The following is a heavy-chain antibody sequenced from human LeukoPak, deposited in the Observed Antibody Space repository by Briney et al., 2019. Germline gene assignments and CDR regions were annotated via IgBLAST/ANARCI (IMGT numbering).Heavy chain of an antibody. D-gene: IGHD3-10*01. Sequence: ASVKVSCKASGGTFSSYAISWVRQAPGQGLEWMGWISAYNGNTNYAQKLQGRVTMTTDTSTSTAYMELRSLRSDDTAVYYCARVGITMVRGVIITSDYYYYYMDVWGKGTTVTVSS. CDR3: ARVGITMVRGVIITSDYYYYYMDV. CDR2: ISAYNGNT. V-gene: IGHV1-18*01. CDR1: GGTFSSYA. J-gene: IGHJ6*03.